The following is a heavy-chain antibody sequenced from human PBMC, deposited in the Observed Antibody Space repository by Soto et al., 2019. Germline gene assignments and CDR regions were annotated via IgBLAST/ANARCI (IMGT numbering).Heavy chain of an antibody. V-gene: IGHV1-69*04. CDR2: IIPILGIA. CDR3: ARDTYYYDSSGYYSAFFDY. J-gene: IGHJ4*02. CDR1: GGTFSSYT. D-gene: IGHD3-22*01. Sequence: SVKVSCKASGGTFSSYTISWVRQAPGQGLEWMGRIIPILGIANYAQKFQGRVTITADKSTSTAYMELSSLRSEDTAVYYCARDTYYYDSSGYYSAFFDYWGQGTLVTVSS.